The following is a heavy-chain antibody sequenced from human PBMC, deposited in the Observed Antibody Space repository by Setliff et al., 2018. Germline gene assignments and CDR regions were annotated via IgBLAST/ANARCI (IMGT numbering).Heavy chain of an antibody. Sequence: SVKVSCKASGYTFTRYYMHWVRQAPGQGLEWMGGFIPIFGTANYAQKFQGRVTVIADESTTTTYMELSSLRSEDTAVYYCAALRVVTNSPTSYYYYMDVWGEGTTVTVSS. D-gene: IGHD2-21*02. J-gene: IGHJ6*03. CDR2: FIPIFGTA. CDR1: GYTFTRYY. CDR3: AALRVVTNSPTSYYYYMDV. V-gene: IGHV1-69*13.